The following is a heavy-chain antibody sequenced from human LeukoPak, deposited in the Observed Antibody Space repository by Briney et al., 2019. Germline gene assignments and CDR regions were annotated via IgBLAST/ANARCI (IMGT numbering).Heavy chain of an antibody. J-gene: IGHJ6*03. CDR2: IPSGHTT. V-gene: IGHV3-53*05. D-gene: IGHD2-2*01. CDR1: GFTVSSNY. Sequence: GGSLRLSCAASGFTVSSNYMSWVRQAPGKGLEWVSGIIPSGHTTYYADSVRGRFTISRDNSKNTLYLQMNSLRAEDTAVYYCAKDPRYCSSTSCYEYYYYYMDVWGKGTTVTISS. CDR3: AKDPRYCSSTSCYEYYYYYMDV.